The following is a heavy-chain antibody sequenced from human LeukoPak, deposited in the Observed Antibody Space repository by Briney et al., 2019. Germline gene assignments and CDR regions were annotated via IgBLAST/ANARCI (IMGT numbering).Heavy chain of an antibody. CDR2: IYYSGST. J-gene: IGHJ4*02. V-gene: IGHV4-61*01. Sequence: SETLSLTCTVSGGSVSSGSYYWSWIRQPPGKGLEWIGYIYYSGSTNYNPSLKSRVTISVDTSKNQFSLKLSSVTAADTAVYYCAREGRYNWNDGVDYWGQGTLVTVSS. D-gene: IGHD1-1*01. CDR1: GGSVSSGSYY. CDR3: AREGRYNWNDGVDY.